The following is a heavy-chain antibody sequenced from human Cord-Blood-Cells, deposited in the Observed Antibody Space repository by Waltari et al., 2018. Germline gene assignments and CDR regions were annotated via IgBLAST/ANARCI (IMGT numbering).Heavy chain of an antibody. CDR3: ARAYDFWSGYDY. V-gene: IGHV3-21*01. CDR1: GFTFSSYS. D-gene: IGHD3-3*01. Sequence: EVQLVESGGGLVKPGGSLRLSCAASGFTFSSYSMNWFRQAPGKGLEWVSSSSSSSSYIYYADSVKGRFTISRDNAKNSLYLQMNSLRAEDTAVYYCARAYDFWSGYDYWGQGTLVTVSS. CDR2: SSSSSSYI. J-gene: IGHJ4*02.